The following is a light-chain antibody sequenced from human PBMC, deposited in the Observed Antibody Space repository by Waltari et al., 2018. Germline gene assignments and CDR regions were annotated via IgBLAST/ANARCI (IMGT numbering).Light chain of an antibody. CDR3: QQYNNWLTWS. V-gene: IGKV3-15*01. Sequence: EIVMTQSPATLSVSPGERATLSCRASQSVDSNLAWYQQKPGQAPSLLIFGASTRATGIPARFSGSGSGTEFTLTISSLQSEDFAVYYCQQYNNWLTWSFGQGTKVEIK. J-gene: IGKJ1*01. CDR1: QSVDSN. CDR2: GAS.